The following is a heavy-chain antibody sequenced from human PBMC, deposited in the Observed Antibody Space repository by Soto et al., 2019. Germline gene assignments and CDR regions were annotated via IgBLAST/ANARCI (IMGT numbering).Heavy chain of an antibody. Sequence: GGSERITGVASGFTFSGGPMILVRQAPRKRLEWVSAISGSGGSTYYTDTVKGRITISRDNSKKTLDLQRNNLRTEDKNVYDSSTATYCCSTSCYAVGGSYDYYGMDVWGQVTTVTVS. J-gene: IGHJ6*02. CDR1: GFTFSGGP. V-gene: IGHV3-23*01. CDR3: STATYCCSTSCYAVGGSYDYYGMDV. D-gene: IGHD2-2*01. CDR2: ISGSGGST.